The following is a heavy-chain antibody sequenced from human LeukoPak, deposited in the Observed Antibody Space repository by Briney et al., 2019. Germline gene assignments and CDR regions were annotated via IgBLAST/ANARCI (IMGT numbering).Heavy chain of an antibody. J-gene: IGHJ6*03. CDR1: GYTFTGYY. V-gene: IGHV1-2*02. D-gene: IGHD4-17*01. Sequence: ASVKVSCKASGYTFTGYYMHWVRQAPGQGLEWMGWINPNSGGTNYAQKFQGRVTMTRDTSISIAYMELSRLRSDDTAVYYCARGYGDRYYYYMDVWGKGTTVTVSS. CDR2: INPNSGGT. CDR3: ARGYGDRYYYYMDV.